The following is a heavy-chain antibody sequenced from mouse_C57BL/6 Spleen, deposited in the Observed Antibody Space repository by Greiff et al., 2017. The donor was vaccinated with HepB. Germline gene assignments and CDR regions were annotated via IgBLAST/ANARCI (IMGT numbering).Heavy chain of an antibody. CDR1: GFTFSSYG. Sequence: EVQGVESGGDLVKPGGSLKLSCAASGFTFSSYGMSWVRQTPDKRLEWVATISSGGSYTYYPDSVKGRFTISRDNAKNTLYLQMSSLKSEDTAMYYCARRSTVVATNCFDYWGQGTTLTVSS. V-gene: IGHV5-6*01. CDR3: ARRSTVVATNCFDY. CDR2: ISSGGSYT. D-gene: IGHD1-1*01. J-gene: IGHJ2*01.